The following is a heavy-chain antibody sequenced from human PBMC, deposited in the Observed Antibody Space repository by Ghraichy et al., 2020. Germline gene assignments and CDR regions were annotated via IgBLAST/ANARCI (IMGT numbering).Heavy chain of an antibody. CDR1: GFTFSSHW. Sequence: GGSLRLSCAASGFTFSSHWMSWVRQAPGKGLEWVANIKEDGSVKYYVDSVKGRFTISRDDSRTTLFLQVNNLRAEDTALYYCAKAGEDWNHDYFDYWGQGTLVTVSS. J-gene: IGHJ4*02. CDR2: IKEDGSVK. CDR3: AKAGEDWNHDYFDY. V-gene: IGHV3-7*03. D-gene: IGHD1-1*01.